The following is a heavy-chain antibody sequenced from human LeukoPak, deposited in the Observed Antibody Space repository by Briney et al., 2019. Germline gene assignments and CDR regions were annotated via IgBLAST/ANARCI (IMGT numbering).Heavy chain of an antibody. CDR2: ICPGDSDT. CDR1: GYSFTSYW. V-gene: IGHV5-51*01. D-gene: IGHD2-15*01. J-gene: IGHJ6*02. Sequence: GESLKISCKGSGYSFTSYWIGWVRQMPGKGLEWMGIICPGDSDTRYSPSFQGQVTISADKSISTAYLQWSSLKASDTAMYYCARRRYCSGGSCYSADYYGMDVWGQGTTVTVSS. CDR3: ARRRYCSGGSCYSADYYGMDV.